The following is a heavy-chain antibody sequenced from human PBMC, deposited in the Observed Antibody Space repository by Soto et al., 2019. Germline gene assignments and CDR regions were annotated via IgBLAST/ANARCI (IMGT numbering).Heavy chain of an antibody. CDR2: SIPSFGTA. D-gene: IGHD6-6*01. J-gene: IGHJ6*02. CDR1: GGTFSSYA. CDR3: SNKQLVSPFHYYVAIDV. V-gene: IGHV1-69*01. Sequence: QVQLVQSGAEVKKPGSSVKVSCKAAGGTFSSYAISWVRQAPGQGLEWMGGSIPSFGTANYAQKFQGRVTITADESTSTAHMELSSLRAEDTAVYYCSNKQLVSPFHYYVAIDVWGQGTTVTVSS.